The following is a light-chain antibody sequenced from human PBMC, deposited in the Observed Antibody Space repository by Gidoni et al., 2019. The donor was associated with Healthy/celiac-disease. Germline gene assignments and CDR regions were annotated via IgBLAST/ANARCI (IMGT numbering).Light chain of an antibody. CDR1: QSISSW. J-gene: IGKJ2*01. CDR2: DAS. V-gene: IGKV1-5*01. CDR3: QQYNSYPGT. Sequence: DIQMTQSPSTLSASVGDRVTITCRASQSISSWVAWYQEKPGKAPKLLIYDASSLESGVPSRFSGSGSGTEFTLTISSLQPDDFATYYCQQYNSYPGTFGQGTKLEIK.